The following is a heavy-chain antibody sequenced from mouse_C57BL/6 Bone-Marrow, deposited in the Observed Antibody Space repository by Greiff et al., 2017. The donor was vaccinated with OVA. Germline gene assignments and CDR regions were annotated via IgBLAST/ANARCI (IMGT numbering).Heavy chain of an antibody. CDR2: IDPANGNT. V-gene: IGHV14-3*01. D-gene: IGHD2-3*01. J-gene: IGHJ3*01. Sequence: VQLQQSVAELVRPGASVKLSCTASGFNIKNTYMHWVKQRPEQGLEWIGRIDPANGNTKYAPKFQGKATITADTSSNTAYLQLSSLTSEDTAIYYCTTGKYDGYSAWFAYWGQGTLVTVSA. CDR1: GFNIKNTY. CDR3: TTGKYDGYSAWFAY.